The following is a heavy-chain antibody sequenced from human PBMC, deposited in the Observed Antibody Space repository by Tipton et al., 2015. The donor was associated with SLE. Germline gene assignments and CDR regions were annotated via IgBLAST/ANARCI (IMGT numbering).Heavy chain of an antibody. CDR3: ARGGKYYYDSSGYPAFDI. CDR2: INHSGST. D-gene: IGHD3-22*01. J-gene: IGHJ3*02. V-gene: IGHV4-34*01. CDR1: GGSFSGYY. Sequence: TLSLTCAVYGGSFSGYYWSWIRQPPGKGLEWIGEINHSGSTNYNPSLKSRVAISVDTSKKQFSLKLSSVTAADTAVYYCARGGKYYYDSSGYPAFDIWGQGTMVTVSS.